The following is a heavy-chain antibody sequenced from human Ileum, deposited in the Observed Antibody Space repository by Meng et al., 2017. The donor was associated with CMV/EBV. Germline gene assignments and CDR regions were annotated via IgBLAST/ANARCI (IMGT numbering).Heavy chain of an antibody. Sequence: GGSLRLSCAASGFSFSRYWMSWARQAPGKGLEWVGEIRDDGSEAYYVDSVKGRFTISRDNAKNSLYLQMNSLRAEDTAVYYCAITMARGIISFYYFGMDVWGQGTTVTVSS. CDR3: AITMARGIISFYYFGMDV. V-gene: IGHV3-7*01. D-gene: IGHD3-10*01. CDR2: IRDDGSEA. CDR1: GFSFSRYW. J-gene: IGHJ6*02.